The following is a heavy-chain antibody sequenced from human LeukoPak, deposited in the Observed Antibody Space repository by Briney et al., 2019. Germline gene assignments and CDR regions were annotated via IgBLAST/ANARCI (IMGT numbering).Heavy chain of an antibody. CDR2: ISWNSGSI. CDR1: GFNFNNYA. Sequence: GGSLRLSCAGSGFNFNNYAMHWVRQAPGKGLEWLSGISWNSGSIGYADSVKGRFTISRDNAKNSLYLQMNSLRAEDTALYYCAKDWGPRPTGALLDYWGQGTLVTVAS. D-gene: IGHD3-16*01. J-gene: IGHJ4*02. V-gene: IGHV3-9*01. CDR3: AKDWGPRPTGALLDY.